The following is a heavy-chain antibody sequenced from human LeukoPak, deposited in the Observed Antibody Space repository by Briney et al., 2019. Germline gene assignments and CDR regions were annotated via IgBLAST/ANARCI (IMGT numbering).Heavy chain of an antibody. CDR1: GFIFNTYG. Sequence: PGGPLRLSCAASGFIFNTYGMGWGRQAPGKGLEWVSAISDSGTGTYYADSVKGRFTISRDNSKNTLYLQMSSLRAEDTAVYYCAKGHNNYYFTIDYWGRGTLVTVSS. J-gene: IGHJ4*02. CDR3: AKGHNNYYFTIDY. CDR2: ISDSGTGT. V-gene: IGHV3-23*01. D-gene: IGHD2/OR15-2a*01.